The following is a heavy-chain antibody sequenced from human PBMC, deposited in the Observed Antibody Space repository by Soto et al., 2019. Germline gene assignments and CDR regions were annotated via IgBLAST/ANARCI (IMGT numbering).Heavy chain of an antibody. CDR1: GYTFTSFG. D-gene: IGHD6-13*01. V-gene: IGHV1-18*01. CDR3: ARDYSSGYSSSWFLD. Sequence: ASVPVSCKDSGYTFTSFGISWVRQAPGQGLEWMGWISAYNGNTNYAQKLQGRVTMTTDTSTSTAYMELRSLRSDDTAVYYCARDYSSGYSSSWFLDWGQGTLVTVSS. J-gene: IGHJ4*02. CDR2: ISAYNGNT.